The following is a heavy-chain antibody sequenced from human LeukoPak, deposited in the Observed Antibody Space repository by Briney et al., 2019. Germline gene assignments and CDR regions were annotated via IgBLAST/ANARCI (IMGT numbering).Heavy chain of an antibody. CDR2: IWYDGSNK. J-gene: IGHJ2*01. V-gene: IGHV3-33*01. Sequence: GGSLRLSCAASGFTFSSYGMHWVRQAPGKGLEWVAVIWYDGSNKYYADSVKGRFTISRDNSKNTLYLQMNSLRAEDTAVYYCARDYLDWYFDLWGRGALVTVSS. CDR3: ARDYLDWYFDL. CDR1: GFTFSSYG.